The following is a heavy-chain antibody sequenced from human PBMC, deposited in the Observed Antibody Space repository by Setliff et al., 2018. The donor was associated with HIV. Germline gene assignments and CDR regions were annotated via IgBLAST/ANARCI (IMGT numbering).Heavy chain of an antibody. Sequence: SETLSFTCPVSGGSIRTYYWSWIRQPPGKGLEWIGYIFYSVNTNYSPSLKGRVTISVDTSKNQFSLKLSSVTAADTAVYYCARLAREEYCRGRTCYPNWFDPWGPGTLVTVSS. CDR1: GGSIRTYY. V-gene: IGHV4-59*08. CDR2: IFYSVNT. CDR3: ARLAREEYCRGRTCYPNWFDP. J-gene: IGHJ5*02. D-gene: IGHD2-15*01.